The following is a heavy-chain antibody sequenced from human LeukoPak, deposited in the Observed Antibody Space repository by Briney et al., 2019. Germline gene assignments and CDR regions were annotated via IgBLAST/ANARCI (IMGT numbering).Heavy chain of an antibody. J-gene: IGHJ3*02. Sequence: SETLSLTCTVSGGSISSYYWSWIRQPPGKGLEWIGYIYYSGSTNYNPSLKSRVTMSVDTSKNQFSLKLSSVTAADTAVYYCASSVPGAFDIWGQGTMVTVSS. CDR1: GGSISSYY. CDR3: ASSVPGAFDI. CDR2: IYYSGST. D-gene: IGHD1-1*01. V-gene: IGHV4-59*12.